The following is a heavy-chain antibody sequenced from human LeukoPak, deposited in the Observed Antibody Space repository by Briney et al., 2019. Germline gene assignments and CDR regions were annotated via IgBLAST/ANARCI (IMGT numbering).Heavy chain of an antibody. CDR3: ARAFYYYDSSGYPGGYYMDV. CDR2: INSDGSST. Sequence: PGGSLRLSCAASGFTFSSYWMHWVRQAPGKGLVWVSCINSDGSSTSYADSVKGRFTISRDNAKNTLYLQMNSLRAEDTAVYYCARAFYYYDSSGYPGGYYMDVWGKGTTVTVSS. D-gene: IGHD3-22*01. V-gene: IGHV3-74*01. J-gene: IGHJ6*03. CDR1: GFTFSSYW.